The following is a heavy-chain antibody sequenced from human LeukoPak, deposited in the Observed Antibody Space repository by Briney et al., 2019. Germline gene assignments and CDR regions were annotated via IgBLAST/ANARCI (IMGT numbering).Heavy chain of an antibody. V-gene: IGHV4-61*02. Sequence: PSETLSLTCTVSGGSISSGSYYWSWIRQPAGKGLEWIGRIYTSGSTNYNPSLKSRVTISVDTSKNQFSLKLSSVTAADTAVYYCAREWGQLVHPFDYWGQGTLVTVSS. CDR2: IYTSGST. D-gene: IGHD6-6*01. CDR3: AREWGQLVHPFDY. J-gene: IGHJ4*02. CDR1: GGSISSGSYY.